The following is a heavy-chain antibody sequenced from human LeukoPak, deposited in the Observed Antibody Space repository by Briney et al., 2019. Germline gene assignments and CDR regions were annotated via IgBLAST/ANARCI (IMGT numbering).Heavy chain of an antibody. V-gene: IGHV3-23*01. CDR1: GFTFSSYA. CDR3: AKSVHPGDILTGYYSGQPVDY. Sequence: GGSLRLSCAASGFTFSSYAMSWVRQAPGKGLEWVSAISGSGGSTYYADSVKGRFTISRDNSKNTLYLQMNSLRAEDTAVYYCAKSVHPGDILTGYYSGQPVDYWGQGTLVTVSS. J-gene: IGHJ4*02. D-gene: IGHD3-9*01. CDR2: ISGSGGST.